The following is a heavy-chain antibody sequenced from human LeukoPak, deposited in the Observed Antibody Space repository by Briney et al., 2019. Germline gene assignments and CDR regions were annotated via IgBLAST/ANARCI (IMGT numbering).Heavy chain of an antibody. V-gene: IGHV3-23*01. Sequence: GGSLRLSCAASGFTFSNYAMSWVRQAPGKGLEWVSAIRGSGATTYYADSVKGRFTISRDNSKNTLYLQMNSLKADDTAVYYCAKAPPPYCSGGSCFDAFDIWGQGTMVTVSS. CDR1: GFTFSNYA. J-gene: IGHJ3*02. CDR2: IRGSGATT. D-gene: IGHD2-15*01. CDR3: AKAPPPYCSGGSCFDAFDI.